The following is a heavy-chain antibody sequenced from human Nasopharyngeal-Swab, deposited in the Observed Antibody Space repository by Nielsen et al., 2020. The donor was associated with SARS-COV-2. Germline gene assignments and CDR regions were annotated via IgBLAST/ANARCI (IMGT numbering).Heavy chain of an antibody. J-gene: IGHJ6*03. CDR2: INSDGSST. D-gene: IGHD3-3*01. V-gene: IGHV3-74*01. CDR3: AREEVVIIPTSYYYYYMDV. CDR1: GFTFSSYW. Sequence: GESLKISCAASGFTFSSYWMHWVLQAPGKGLVWVSRINSDGSSTRYAESVKGRFTISRDNAKNTLYLQMNSLRAEDTAVYYCAREEVVIIPTSYYYYYMDVWGKGTTVTVSS.